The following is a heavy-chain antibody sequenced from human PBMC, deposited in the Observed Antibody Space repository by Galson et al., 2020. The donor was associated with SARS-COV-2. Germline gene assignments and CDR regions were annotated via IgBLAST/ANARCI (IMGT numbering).Heavy chain of an antibody. Sequence: GESLKISCKGSGYSFNNYWIGWVRQVPGKGLEWMGIIYPGDSDTRYNPSFQGQVTISVDKSNNTAYLQWSSLKASDTAIYYCARRVVRGVNWFDPWGQGTLVTVSS. CDR1: GYSFNNYW. D-gene: IGHD3-10*01. J-gene: IGHJ5*02. CDR2: IYPGDSDT. V-gene: IGHV5-51*01. CDR3: ARRVVRGVNWFDP.